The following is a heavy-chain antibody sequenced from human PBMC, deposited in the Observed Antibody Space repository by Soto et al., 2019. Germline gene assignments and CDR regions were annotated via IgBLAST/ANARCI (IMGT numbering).Heavy chain of an antibody. J-gene: IGHJ5*02. V-gene: IGHV3-23*01. CDR2: ISGSGFKK. CDR3: AKNQGVELVPLATVDWFDP. D-gene: IGHD1-26*01. CDR1: GFIFENFG. Sequence: GGSLRLSCAASGFIFENFGMSWVRQAPGKGLEWISSISGSGFKKYYADSVKGRFTISRDNSKSTMYLELNNLSAEDTAVYHCAKNQGVELVPLATVDWFDPWGQGSVVTVSS.